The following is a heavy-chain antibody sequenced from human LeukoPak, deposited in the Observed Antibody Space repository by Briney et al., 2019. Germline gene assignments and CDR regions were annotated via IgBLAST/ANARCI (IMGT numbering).Heavy chain of an antibody. Sequence: PSETLSLTCTVSGYSISSGYYWGWIRQPPGKGLEWIGSIYHRGSTYYNPSLKSRVTISVDTSKNQFSLKLSSVTAADTAVYYCARAFYSSSWYHKEDFFDYWGQGTPVTVSS. D-gene: IGHD6-13*01. CDR3: ARAFYSSSWYHKEDFFDY. CDR2: IYHRGST. J-gene: IGHJ4*02. V-gene: IGHV4-38-2*02. CDR1: GYSISSGYY.